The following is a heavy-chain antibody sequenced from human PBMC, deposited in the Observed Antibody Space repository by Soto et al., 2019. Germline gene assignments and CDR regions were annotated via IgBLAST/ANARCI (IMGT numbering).Heavy chain of an antibody. CDR2: IIPILGIA. V-gene: IGHV1-69*02. CDR3: AAGMWVATIRGWAFDI. CDR1: GGTFSSYI. J-gene: IGHJ3*02. Sequence: KVSCKASGGTFSSYIISWVRQAPGQGLEWMGRIIPILGIANYAQKFQGRVTITADKSTSTAYMELSSLRSEDTAVYYCAAGMWVATIRGWAFDIWGQGTMVTVSS. D-gene: IGHD5-12*01.